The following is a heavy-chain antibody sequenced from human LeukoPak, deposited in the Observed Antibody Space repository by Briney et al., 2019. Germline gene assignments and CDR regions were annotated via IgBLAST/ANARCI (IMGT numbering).Heavy chain of an antibody. CDR3: ARDPSGSYHLDY. J-gene: IGHJ4*02. V-gene: IGHV1-2*02. CDR1: GYTFTGYY. D-gene: IGHD1-26*01. Sequence: ASVKVSCKASGYTFTGYYMHWVRQAPGQGLEWMGWINPNSGGTNYAQKFQGRVTMTRDASISTAYMELSRLRSDDTAVYYCARDPSGSYHLDYWGQGTLVTVSS. CDR2: INPNSGGT.